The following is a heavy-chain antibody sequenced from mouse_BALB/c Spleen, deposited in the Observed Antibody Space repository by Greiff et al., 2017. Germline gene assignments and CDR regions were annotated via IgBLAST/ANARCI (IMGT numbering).Heavy chain of an antibody. CDR1: GFNIKDYY. D-gene: IGHD2-4*01. CDR3: NAWPMITTGFAY. J-gene: IGHJ3*01. V-gene: IGHV14-4*02. Sequence: EVQLQQSGAELVRSGASVKLSCTASGFNIKDYYMHWVKQRPEQGLEWIGWIDPENGDTEYAPKFQGKATMTADTSSNTAYLQLSSLTSEDTAVYYCNAWPMITTGFAYWGQGTLVTVSA. CDR2: IDPENGDT.